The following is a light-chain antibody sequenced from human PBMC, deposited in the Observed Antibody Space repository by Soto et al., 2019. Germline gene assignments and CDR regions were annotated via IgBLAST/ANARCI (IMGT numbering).Light chain of an antibody. J-gene: IGKJ4*01. CDR2: GAS. CDR1: QSVRSN. V-gene: IGKV3-15*01. Sequence: EIVMTQSPATLSVSPGERVTLSCRASQSVRSNLAWYQQKPVQVPRVLIYGASTRAIGIPDRFSGSGSGTEFTLTISSLQFEAFAVSYCQHYNNLWGFGGGTKVEIK. CDR3: QHYNNLWG.